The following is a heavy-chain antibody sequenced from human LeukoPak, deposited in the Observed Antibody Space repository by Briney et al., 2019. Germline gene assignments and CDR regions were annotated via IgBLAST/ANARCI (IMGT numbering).Heavy chain of an antibody. CDR3: ARESHFGGTSYDAFDI. D-gene: IGHD2-2*01. J-gene: IGHJ3*02. Sequence: GASVKVSCKASGGTFSSYAISWVRQAPGQGLEWMGGIIPIFGTANYAQKFQGRVTITTDESTSTAYMELSSLRSEDTAVYYCARESHFGGTSYDAFDIWGQGTMVTVSP. CDR2: IIPIFGTA. CDR1: GGTFSSYA. V-gene: IGHV1-69*05.